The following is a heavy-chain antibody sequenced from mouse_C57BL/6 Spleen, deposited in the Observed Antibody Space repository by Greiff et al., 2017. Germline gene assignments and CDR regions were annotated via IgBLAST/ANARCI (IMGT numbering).Heavy chain of an antibody. J-gene: IGHJ1*03. Sequence: VQLKESGAELVRPGASVTLSCKASGYTFTDYEMHWVKQTPVHGLEWIGAIDPETGGTAYNQKFKGKAILTADKSSSTAYMELRSLTSEDSAVYYCTRSLITTVVATDWYFDVWGTGTTVTVSS. D-gene: IGHD1-1*01. V-gene: IGHV1-15*01. CDR3: TRSLITTVVATDWYFDV. CDR2: IDPETGGT. CDR1: GYTFTDYE.